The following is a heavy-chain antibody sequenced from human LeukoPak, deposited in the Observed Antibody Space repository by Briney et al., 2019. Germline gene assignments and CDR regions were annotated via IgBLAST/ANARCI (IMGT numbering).Heavy chain of an antibody. CDR2: IYYGGGT. CDR3: ARGKHIEWELVSGYYYYYGMDV. CDR1: GDSVSSNNYY. V-gene: IGHV4-39*02. D-gene: IGHD1-26*01. J-gene: IGHJ6*02. Sequence: PSETLSLTCTVSGDSVSSNNYYWDWIRQPPGKGLEWIGSIYYGGGTYYNPSLKSRVIFSVDTSKNHFSLKLSSVTAADTAVYYCARGKHIEWELVSGYYYYYGMDVWGQGTTVTVSS.